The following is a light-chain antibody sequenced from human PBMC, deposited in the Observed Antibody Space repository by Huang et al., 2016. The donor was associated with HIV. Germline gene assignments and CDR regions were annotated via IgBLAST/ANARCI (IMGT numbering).Light chain of an antibody. CDR2: WSS. Sequence: DIVMTQSPDSLAVSLGERATIKCRSSQSVLYSSNIKNYLAWFQQKPGQAPSLLIYWSSSRESGVPDRFSGSGSGTDFTLTISSLEAEDAAVYYCQQYYSIPQTFGQGTKVEI. J-gene: IGKJ1*01. V-gene: IGKV4-1*01. CDR1: QSVLYSSNIKNY. CDR3: QQYYSIPQT.